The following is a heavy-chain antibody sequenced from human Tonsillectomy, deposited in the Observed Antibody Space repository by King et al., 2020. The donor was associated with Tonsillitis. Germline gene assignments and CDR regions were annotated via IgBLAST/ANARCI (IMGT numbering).Heavy chain of an antibody. J-gene: IGHJ3*02. D-gene: IGHD3-22*01. V-gene: IGHV4-39*01. CDR2: IYYSGST. CDR1: GGSISSSSYY. CDR3: ARLVGGISMIVVVIRDAFDI. Sequence: LQLQESGPGLVKPSETLSLTCTVSGGSISSSSYYWGWFRQPPGKGLEWIGSIYYSGSTSYNPSLKNWVTISVDTSKNQFSLKLSSGTAADTAVYYCARLVGGISMIVVVIRDAFDIWGQGTMVTVSS.